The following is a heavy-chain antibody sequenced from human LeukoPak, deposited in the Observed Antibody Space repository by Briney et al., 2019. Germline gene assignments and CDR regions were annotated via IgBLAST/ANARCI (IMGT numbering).Heavy chain of an antibody. D-gene: IGHD3-16*01. V-gene: IGHV4-59*01. CDR1: GGSISSYY. CDR3: ARDPLPTTTRGFGWFDP. J-gene: IGHJ5*02. Sequence: PSETLSLTCTVSGGSISSYYWSWIRQPPGKGLEWIGYIYYSGSTNYNPSLKSRVTISVDTSKSQFSLKLSSVTAADTAVYYCARDPLPTTTRGFGWFDPWGQGTLVTVSS. CDR2: IYYSGST.